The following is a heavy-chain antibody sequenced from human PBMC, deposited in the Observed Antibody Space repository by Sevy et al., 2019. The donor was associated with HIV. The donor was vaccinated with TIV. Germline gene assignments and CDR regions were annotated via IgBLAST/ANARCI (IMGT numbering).Heavy chain of an antibody. Sequence: GGSLRLSCAASGFTFSYYTMKWVRQAQGKGLEWVSSISSGSSYISYGESGKGRFTISRDKARNSLFLQMNSLRAEDTAVYYCARSLDYYDSSGANDYWGQGTLVTVSS. CDR2: ISSGSSYI. J-gene: IGHJ4*02. CDR1: GFTFSYYT. V-gene: IGHV3-21*01. CDR3: ARSLDYYDSSGANDY. D-gene: IGHD3-22*01.